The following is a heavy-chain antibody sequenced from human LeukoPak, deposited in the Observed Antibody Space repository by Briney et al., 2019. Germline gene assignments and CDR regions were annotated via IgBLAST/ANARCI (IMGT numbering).Heavy chain of an antibody. J-gene: IGHJ4*02. CDR1: GGSFSGYY. D-gene: IGHD3-22*01. Sequence: SETLSLTCAVYGGSFSGYYWSWIRQPPGKGLEWIGEINHSGSTNYYPSLKSRVTISVDTSKNQFSLKLSSVTAADTAVYYCARGWRGRNDYYDSSGYQYYFDYWGQGTLVTVSS. CDR2: INHSGST. CDR3: ARGWRGRNDYYDSSGYQYYFDY. V-gene: IGHV4-34*01.